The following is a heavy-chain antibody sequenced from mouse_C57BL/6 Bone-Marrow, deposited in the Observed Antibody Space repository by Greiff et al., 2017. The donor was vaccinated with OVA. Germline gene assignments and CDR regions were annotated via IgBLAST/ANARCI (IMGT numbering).Heavy chain of an antibody. CDR1: GFNIKDDY. J-gene: IGHJ3*01. V-gene: IGHV14-4*01. CDR3: TAVYYEDGFAD. Sequence: VQLQQSGAELVRPGASVKLSCTASGFNIKDDYMHWVKQRPEQGLEWIGWIDPENGDTEYASKFQGKATITADTASNTAYLQISSLTSEDTADYYCTAVYYEDGFADWGQGTLVTVSA. D-gene: IGHD2-4*01. CDR2: IDPENGDT.